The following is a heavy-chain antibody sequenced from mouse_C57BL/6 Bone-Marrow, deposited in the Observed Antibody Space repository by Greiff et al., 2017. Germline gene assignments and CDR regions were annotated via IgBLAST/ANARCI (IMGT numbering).Heavy chain of an antibody. V-gene: IGHV1-76*01. CDR2: IYPGSGNT. CDR1: GYTFTDYY. J-gene: IGHJ4*01. CDR3: SRDDDYLYYYAMDY. Sequence: VQLQQSGAELVRPGASVKLSCKASGYTFTDYYINWVKQRPGQGLEWIARIYPGSGNTYYNEKFKGKATLTAEKSSSTAYMQLSSLTSEDSAVYFCSRDDDYLYYYAMDYWGQGTSVTVSS. D-gene: IGHD2-3*01.